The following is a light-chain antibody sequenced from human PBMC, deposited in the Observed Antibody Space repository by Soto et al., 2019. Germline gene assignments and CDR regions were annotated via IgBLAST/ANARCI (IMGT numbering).Light chain of an antibody. CDR1: SNDVGAYDY. CDR3: SSYRGSSTLT. Sequence: QSALTQPASVSGSPGQSITISCTGTSNDVGAYDYVSWYQQHPGKAPKLIIYEVTYRPSGVSNRFSGSQSGNTASLTTSGLQAEDEADYYCSSYRGSSTLTFGGGTQLTVL. J-gene: IGLJ2*01. CDR2: EVT. V-gene: IGLV2-14*01.